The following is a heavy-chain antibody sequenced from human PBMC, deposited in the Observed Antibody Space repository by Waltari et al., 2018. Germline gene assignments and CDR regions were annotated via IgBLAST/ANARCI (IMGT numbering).Heavy chain of an antibody. CDR3: ARARLGYCSGGSCYSSWFDP. Sequence: QVQLVQSGAEVKKPGASVKVSCKASGYNFTSYAMHWVRQAPGQRSEWMGWINAGNGNTKYSQKFQGRVTITRDTSASTAYMELSSLRSEDTAVYYCARARLGYCSGGSCYSSWFDPWGQGTLVTVSS. V-gene: IGHV1-3*01. CDR2: INAGNGNT. CDR1: GYNFTSYA. J-gene: IGHJ5*02. D-gene: IGHD2-15*01.